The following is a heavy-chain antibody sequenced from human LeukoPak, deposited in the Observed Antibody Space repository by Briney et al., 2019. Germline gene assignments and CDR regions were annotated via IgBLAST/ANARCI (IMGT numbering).Heavy chain of an antibody. Sequence: ASVKVSCKASGYTFTSYGISWVRQARGQGLEWMGWISAYNGNTNYAQKLQGRVTMTTDTSTSTAYMELRSLRSDDTAVYYCARTRYYYDSSNWFDPWGQGILVTVSS. CDR2: ISAYNGNT. D-gene: IGHD3-22*01. CDR1: GYTFTSYG. CDR3: ARTRYYYDSSNWFDP. J-gene: IGHJ5*02. V-gene: IGHV1-18*01.